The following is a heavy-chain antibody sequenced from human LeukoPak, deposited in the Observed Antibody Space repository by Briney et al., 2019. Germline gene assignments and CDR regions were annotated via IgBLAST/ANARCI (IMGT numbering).Heavy chain of an antibody. CDR3: AKSDCGGDCHLLDY. CDR2: FGGSGGTI. Sequence: GGSLRLSCAASGFTFSSYAMSWVRQAPGKGLEWVSHFGGSGGTIYYADSVKGRFTISRDNSKNTLYLQVSSLRGEDTAVYYCAKSDCGGDCHLLDYWGQGTLVTVSS. D-gene: IGHD2-21*02. J-gene: IGHJ4*02. CDR1: GFTFSSYA. V-gene: IGHV3-23*01.